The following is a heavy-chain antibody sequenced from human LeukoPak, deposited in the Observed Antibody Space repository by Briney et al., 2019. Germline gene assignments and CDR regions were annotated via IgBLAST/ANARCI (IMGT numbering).Heavy chain of an antibody. CDR1: GFTFSTYG. CDR2: IRYDGRNK. D-gene: IGHD4-17*01. J-gene: IGHJ4*02. CDR3: AKEIWPTVTTPGHTHFDY. V-gene: IGHV3-30*02. Sequence: GGSLRLSCAASGFTFSTYGMHWVRQALGKGLEWVAFIRYDGRNKYYADSVKGRFTISRDNSKNTLCLQMNSLRAEDTAVYYCAKEIWPTVTTPGHTHFDYWGQGTLVTVSS.